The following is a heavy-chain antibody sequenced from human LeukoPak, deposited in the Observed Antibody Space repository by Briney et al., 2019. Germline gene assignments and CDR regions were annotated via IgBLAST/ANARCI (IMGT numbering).Heavy chain of an antibody. CDR2: IAGGGGYI. V-gene: IGHV3-21*01. D-gene: IGHD3-9*01. CDR1: GFTFSSYS. CDR3: AKFRLSNYDILTGYYYYFDY. Sequence: PGGSLRLSCAASGFTFSSYSMMWVRQTPGKGLEWVSSIAGGGGYIYYADSVKGRFTISRDNAKNSLYPQMNSLRAEDTAVYYCAKFRLSNYDILTGYYYYFDYWGQGALVTVSS. J-gene: IGHJ4*02.